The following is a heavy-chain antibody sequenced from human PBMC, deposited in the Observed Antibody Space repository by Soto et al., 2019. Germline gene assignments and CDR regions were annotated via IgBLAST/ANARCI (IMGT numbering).Heavy chain of an antibody. V-gene: IGHV4-39*01. CDR2: VYYSGST. CDR3: ARPSPGTRTPNWFDP. CDR1: GGSTNSRNDY. Sequence: TSETLSLTCTVSGGSTNSRNDYWGWIRQPPGRGLEWIGSVYYSGSTHDNPSLQSRVSISVDTSRNQFSLNLISVTAADTAVYYCARPSPGTRTPNWFDPWGQGTLVTVSS. D-gene: IGHD3-10*01. J-gene: IGHJ5*02.